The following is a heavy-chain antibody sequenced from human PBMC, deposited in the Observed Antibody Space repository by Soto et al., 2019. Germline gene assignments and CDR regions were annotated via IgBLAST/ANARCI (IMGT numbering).Heavy chain of an antibody. CDR3: ARSRYCSGGSCPDYYYYGMDV. Sequence: QVQLVESGGGVVQPGRSLRLSCAASGFTFSSYGMHWVRQAPGKGLEWVAVIWYDGSNKYYADSVKGRFTISRDNSKNTLDLQMNSLRAEDTAVYYCARSRYCSGGSCPDYYYYGMDVWGQGTTVTVSS. CDR2: IWYDGSNK. V-gene: IGHV3-33*01. CDR1: GFTFSSYG. J-gene: IGHJ6*02. D-gene: IGHD2-15*01.